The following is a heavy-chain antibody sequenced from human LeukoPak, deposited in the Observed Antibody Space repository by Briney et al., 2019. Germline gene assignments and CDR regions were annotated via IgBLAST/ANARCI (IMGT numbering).Heavy chain of an antibody. V-gene: IGHV3-13*01. CDR1: GFTFIDYD. Sequence: GGSLTLSCAASGFTFIDYDMHWVRQVIGKGLEWVSAIGIRGDTHYSGSVKGRFTISRENAESSLYLQMNSLRAEDTAVYYCARGGIQVSGIDEFDYWGQGTLVTVSS. J-gene: IGHJ4*02. CDR3: ARGGIQVSGIDEFDY. CDR2: IGIRGDT. D-gene: IGHD6-19*01.